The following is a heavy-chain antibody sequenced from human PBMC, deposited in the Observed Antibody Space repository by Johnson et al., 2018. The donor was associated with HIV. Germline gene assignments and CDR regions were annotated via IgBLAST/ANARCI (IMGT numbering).Heavy chain of an antibody. CDR2: ISYDGSNK. V-gene: IGHV3-30-3*01. J-gene: IGHJ3*02. D-gene: IGHD4-23*01. CDR3: ARARQGAVVKWGPGKMDAFDI. Sequence: QVQLVESGGGVVQPGRSLRLSCAASGFTFSSYAMHWVRQAPGKGLEWVAVISYDGSNKYYADSVKGRFTISRDNSKNTLYLQMNSLRAEDTAVYYCARARQGAVVKWGPGKMDAFDIWGQGTMVTVSS. CDR1: GFTFSSYA.